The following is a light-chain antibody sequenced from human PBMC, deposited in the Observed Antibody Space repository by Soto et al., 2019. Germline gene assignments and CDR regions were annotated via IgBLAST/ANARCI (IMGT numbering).Light chain of an antibody. CDR3: QQYYSTPLT. CDR1: QSVLYSSNNKNY. Sequence: DIVMTQSPDSLAVSLGERATINCKSSQSVLYSSNNKNYLAWYQQKAGQPPKLLIYWASTRESGVPDRFSGSGSGTDFTLTISSXQAEDVAVYYCQQYYSTPLTFGGGTKVDTK. J-gene: IGKJ4*01. V-gene: IGKV4-1*01. CDR2: WAS.